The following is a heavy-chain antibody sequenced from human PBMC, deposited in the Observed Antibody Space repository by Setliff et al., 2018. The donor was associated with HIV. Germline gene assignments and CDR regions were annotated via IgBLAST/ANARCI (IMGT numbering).Heavy chain of an antibody. CDR1: GYIFTDYY. Sequence: ASVKVSCKASGYIFTDYYIHWVRQAPGQGLEWMGWINPDGGYTNYAQKFLGRVTMTQDTSFTTAYLELRRLGSDDPSVYYCAADNYNCTSFDSWGQGSLVTVSS. J-gene: IGHJ4*02. D-gene: IGHD2-8*01. CDR3: AADNYNCTSFDS. CDR2: INPDGGYT. V-gene: IGHV1-2*02.